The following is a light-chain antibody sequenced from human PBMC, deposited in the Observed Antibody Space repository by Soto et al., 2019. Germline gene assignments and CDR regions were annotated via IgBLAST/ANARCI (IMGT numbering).Light chain of an antibody. J-gene: IGKJ3*01. CDR3: QQANSFPFT. CDR2: AAS. Sequence: DIQMTQSPSSVSASVGDRVTMTCRASQGISTWLAWYQQKPGKAPKLLINAASRLQNGVPSRFSGSGSGTEFTLTISRLQAEDFATYFCQQANSFPFTFGPGTKVDIK. V-gene: IGKV1D-12*01. CDR1: QGISTW.